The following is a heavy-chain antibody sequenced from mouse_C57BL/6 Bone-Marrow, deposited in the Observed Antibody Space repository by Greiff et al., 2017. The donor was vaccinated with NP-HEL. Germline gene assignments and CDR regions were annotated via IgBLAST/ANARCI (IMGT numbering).Heavy chain of an antibody. J-gene: IGHJ3*01. Sequence: EVQLVESGEGLVKPGGSLKLSCAASGFTFSSYAMSWVRQTPEKRLEWVAYISSGGDYIYYADTVKGRFTISRDNARNTLYLQMSSLKSEDTAMYYCTRALDSSGYVAYWGQGTLVTVSA. CDR2: ISSGGDYI. D-gene: IGHD3-2*02. V-gene: IGHV5-9-1*02. CDR3: TRALDSSGYVAY. CDR1: GFTFSSYA.